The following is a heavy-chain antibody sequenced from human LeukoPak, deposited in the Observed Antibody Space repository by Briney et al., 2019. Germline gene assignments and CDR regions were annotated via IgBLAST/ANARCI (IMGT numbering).Heavy chain of an antibody. CDR2: IYYSGST. D-gene: IGHD6-13*01. J-gene: IGHJ4*02. V-gene: IGHV4-39*01. CDR1: GGSISSSSYY. CDR3: ARRSIAAAGIVDY. Sequence: SETLSLTCTVSGGSISSSSYYWGWTRQPPGKGLEWIGSIYYSGSTYYNPSLKSRVTISVDTSKNQFSLKLSSVTAADTAVYYCARRSIAAAGIVDYWGQGTLVTVSS.